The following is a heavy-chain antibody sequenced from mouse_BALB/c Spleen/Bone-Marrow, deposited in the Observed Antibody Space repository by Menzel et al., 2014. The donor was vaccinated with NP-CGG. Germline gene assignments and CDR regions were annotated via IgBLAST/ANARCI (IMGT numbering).Heavy chain of an antibody. Sequence: VKVEESGPGLVAPSQSLSITCTVSGFSLTDYGVNWVNQPPGKNLEWLGMIWGDGSTDYNSALKSRLSISKDNSQSQVFLKMNSLETDDTARYYCARDLYYYGFDYWGQGTTLTVSS. CDR1: GFSLTDYG. V-gene: IGHV2-6-7*01. J-gene: IGHJ2*01. CDR3: ARDLYYYGFDY. D-gene: IGHD1-1*01. CDR2: IWGDGST.